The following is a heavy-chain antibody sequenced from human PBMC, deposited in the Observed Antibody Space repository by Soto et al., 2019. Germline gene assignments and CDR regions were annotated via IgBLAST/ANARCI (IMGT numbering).Heavy chain of an antibody. Sequence: EVQLLESGGGLVQPGGSLRLSCAASGFTFSSYAMSWVRQAPGKGLEWVSAIGGGGGSTYYADSVKGRFTSSRDNSKNTLYLQMNSLRAEDTAVYYCANRRADHKAFDIWGQGTMVTVSS. V-gene: IGHV3-23*01. CDR3: ANRRADHKAFDI. J-gene: IGHJ3*02. CDR1: GFTFSSYA. CDR2: IGGGGGST.